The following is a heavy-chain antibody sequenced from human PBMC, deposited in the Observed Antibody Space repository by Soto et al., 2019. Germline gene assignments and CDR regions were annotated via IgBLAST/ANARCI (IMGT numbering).Heavy chain of an antibody. Sequence: SETLSLTCTVSRGSISSSTYYWDWIRQSPGKGLEWIGAMYYTGNKNYNPSLESRVTMSVDTSKNQFSLKLSSVTPTDTAVYYCARRSSSSLGSLFDPWGRGILVT. CDR3: ARRSSSSLGSLFDP. D-gene: IGHD6-6*01. CDR1: RGSISSSTYY. V-gene: IGHV4-39*01. J-gene: IGHJ5*02. CDR2: MYYTGNK.